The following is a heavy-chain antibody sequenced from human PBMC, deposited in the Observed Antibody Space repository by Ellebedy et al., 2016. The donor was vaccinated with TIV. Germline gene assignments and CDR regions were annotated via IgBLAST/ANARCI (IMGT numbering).Heavy chain of an antibody. CDR1: GGSISSGGYY. CDR3: ARVDSGYDP. CDR2: IYYSGST. J-gene: IGHJ5*02. V-gene: IGHV4-30-4*07. Sequence: SETLSLTXAVSGGSISSGGYYWSWIRQPPGKGLEWIGYIYYSGSTNYNPSLKSRVTISVDTSKNQFSLKLSSVTAADTAVYYCARVDSGYDPWGQGTPVTVSS. D-gene: IGHD5-12*01.